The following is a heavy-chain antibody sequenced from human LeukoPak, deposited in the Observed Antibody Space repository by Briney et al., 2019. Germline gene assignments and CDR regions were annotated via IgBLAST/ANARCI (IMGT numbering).Heavy chain of an antibody. CDR2: IHAGTGNT. CDR3: ARDITTGTTRFDP. Sequence: ASVKVSCKASGGTFSSYAISWVRQAPGQRLEWMGWIHAGTGNTKYSQKFQGRVTITRDTSASTVYMELSRLRPEDTAVYYCARDITTGTTRFDPWGQGTLVTVSS. CDR1: GGTFSSYA. J-gene: IGHJ5*02. V-gene: IGHV1-3*01. D-gene: IGHD1-1*01.